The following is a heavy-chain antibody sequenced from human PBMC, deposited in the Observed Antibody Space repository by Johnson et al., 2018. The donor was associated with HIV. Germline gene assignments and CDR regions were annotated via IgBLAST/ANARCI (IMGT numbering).Heavy chain of an antibody. CDR1: GFTFSSYA. CDR3: AKGGIDAFYI. CDR2: ISYDGSNE. D-gene: IGHD6-25*01. V-gene: IGHV3-30*04. J-gene: IGHJ3*02. Sequence: HVQLVESGGGVVRPGRSLRLSCAASGFTFSSYAMHWVRQAPGKGLEWVAVISYDGSNEYYADSVKGRFTISRDNSKNTVYLEMNSLRAEDTAVYYCAKGGIDAFYIWGQGTMVTVSS.